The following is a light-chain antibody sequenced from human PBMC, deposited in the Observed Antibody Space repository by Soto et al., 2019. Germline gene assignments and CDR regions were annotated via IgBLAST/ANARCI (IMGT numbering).Light chain of an antibody. CDR3: HQRQSWPRT. J-gene: IGKJ1*01. Sequence: DIVLTQSPGTLSLSPGETATLSCRASQYVGTRLAWYQHKPGQAPRLLIYYTSNRATGIPARFSGSGSGTDFTLTISSLAPEDFAIYYCHQRQSWPRTFGQGTKVDIK. CDR1: QYVGTR. V-gene: IGKV3-11*01. CDR2: YTS.